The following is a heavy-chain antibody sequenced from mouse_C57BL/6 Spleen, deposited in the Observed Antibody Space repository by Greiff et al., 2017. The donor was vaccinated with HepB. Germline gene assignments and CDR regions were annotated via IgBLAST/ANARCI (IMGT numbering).Heavy chain of an antibody. J-gene: IGHJ1*03. D-gene: IGHD4-1*01. CDR2: IDPGDGDT. CDR1: GYAFSSYW. Sequence: QVQLKESGAELVKPGASVKISCKASGYAFSSYWMNWVKQRPGKGLEWIGQIDPGDGDTNYNGKFKGKATLTADKSSSTAYMQLSSLTSEDSAVYFCARLGLDWYFDVWGTGTTVTVSS. V-gene: IGHV1-80*01. CDR3: ARLGLDWYFDV.